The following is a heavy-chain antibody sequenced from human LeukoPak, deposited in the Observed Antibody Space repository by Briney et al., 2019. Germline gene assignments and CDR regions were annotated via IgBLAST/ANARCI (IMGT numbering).Heavy chain of an antibody. Sequence: GGFLRLSCAASVISNSMSWVRQAPGKGLEWVSILYAGGSIYYADSVRGRFIISRDNSKNTVYLQMNSLRVEDTGVYYCTSKIYNQPNYWGQGTPVTVSS. V-gene: IGHV3-66*01. CDR3: TSKIYNQPNY. D-gene: IGHD1-14*01. J-gene: IGHJ1*01. CDR2: LYAGGSI. CDR1: VISNS.